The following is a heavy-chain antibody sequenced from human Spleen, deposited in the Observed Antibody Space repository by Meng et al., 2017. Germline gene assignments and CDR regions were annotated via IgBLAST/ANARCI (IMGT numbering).Heavy chain of an antibody. V-gene: IGHV4-34*01. CDR1: GGSFSDYY. J-gene: IGHJ4*02. CDR2: INHSGST. D-gene: IGHD4-11*01. Sequence: QVHLPQLCAGLVQPSETLSLTCVVSGGSFSDYYWSWIRQPPGKGLEWIGEINHSGSTNYNPSLESRATISVDTSQNNLSLKLSSVTAADSAVYYCARGPTTMAHDFDYWGQGTLVTVSS. CDR3: ARGPTTMAHDFDY.